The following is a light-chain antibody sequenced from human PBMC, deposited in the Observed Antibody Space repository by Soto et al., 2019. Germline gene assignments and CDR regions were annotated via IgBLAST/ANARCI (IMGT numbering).Light chain of an antibody. Sequence: DIQMTQSPSSLSAFVGDRVTITCRASQYISTWLSWHQQKPGKAPQSLIYAASNLRSGVPSRFSGRGSGTDFTLTINTMKPEDAGTYFCKQDTSNPLTFGGVTKVE. J-gene: IGKJ4*01. V-gene: IGKV1-16*01. CDR3: KQDTSNPLT. CDR2: AAS. CDR1: QYISTW.